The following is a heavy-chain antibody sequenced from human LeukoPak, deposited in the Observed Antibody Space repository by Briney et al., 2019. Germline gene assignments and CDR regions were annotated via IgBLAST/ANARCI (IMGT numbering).Heavy chain of an antibody. CDR2: ISYDGSNK. J-gene: IGHJ4*02. Sequence: GRSLRLSCAASGFTFSSYAMHLVRQAPGKGLEWVAVISYDGSNKYYADSVKGRFTISRDNSKNTLYLQMNSLRAEDTAVYYCARDYTPYYSDYWGQGTLVTVSS. CDR3: ARDYTPYYSDY. CDR1: GFTFSSYA. V-gene: IGHV3-30-3*01.